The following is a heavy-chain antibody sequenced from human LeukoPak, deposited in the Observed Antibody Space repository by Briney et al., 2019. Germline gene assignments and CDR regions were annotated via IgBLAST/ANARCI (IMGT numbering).Heavy chain of an antibody. V-gene: IGHV3-11*01. CDR1: GFTFSDYY. Sequence: GGSLRLSCAASGFTFSDYYMSWVRQAPGKGLEWVSYISSSGSTIYYADSVKGRCTISRDNAKNSLYLQMNSLRAEDTAVYYCARVQVEYSYGLVVYSWFDLWGQGTLVTVSS. D-gene: IGHD5-18*01. CDR3: ARVQVEYSYGLVVYSWFDL. J-gene: IGHJ5*02. CDR2: ISSSGSTI.